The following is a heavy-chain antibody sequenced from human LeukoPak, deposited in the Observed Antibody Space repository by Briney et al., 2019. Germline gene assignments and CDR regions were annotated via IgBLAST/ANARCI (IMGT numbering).Heavy chain of an antibody. D-gene: IGHD3-10*01. CDR3: ARGDYYGSGGY. CDR2: INHSGST. CDR1: GGSFSGYY. Sequence: SETLSLTRAVYGGSFSGYYWSWIRQPPGKGLEWIGEINHSGSTDYNPSLKSRVAISVDTSKNQFSLKLSSVTAADTAVYYCARGDYYGSGGYWGQGTLVTVSS. J-gene: IGHJ4*02. V-gene: IGHV4-34*01.